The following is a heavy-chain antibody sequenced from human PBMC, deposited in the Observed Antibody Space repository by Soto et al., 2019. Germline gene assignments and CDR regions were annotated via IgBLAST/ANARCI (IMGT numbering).Heavy chain of an antibody. CDR3: ARRITGTTGYYYYYYGMDV. Sequence: EASVKVSCKASGGTFSSYAISWVRQAPGQGLEWMGGIIPIFGTANYAQKFQGRVTITADESTSTAYMELSSLRSEDTAVYYCARRITGTTGYYYYYYGMDVWGQGTTVTVSS. CDR2: IIPIFGTA. D-gene: IGHD1-7*01. J-gene: IGHJ6*02. CDR1: GGTFSSYA. V-gene: IGHV1-69*13.